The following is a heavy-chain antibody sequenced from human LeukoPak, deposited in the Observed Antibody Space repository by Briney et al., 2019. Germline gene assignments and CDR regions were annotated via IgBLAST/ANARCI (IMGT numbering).Heavy chain of an antibody. V-gene: IGHV3-21*01. Sequence: NPGGSLRLSCAASGFTFSNAWMSWVRQAPGKGLEWVSSISSSSTYIYYTDSVKGRFTISRDNAENSLYLQMNSLRAEDTAVYYCARGDCTNGVCSSHFHYWGQGTLVTVSS. CDR2: ISSSSTYI. D-gene: IGHD2-8*01. CDR1: GFTFSNAW. J-gene: IGHJ4*02. CDR3: ARGDCTNGVCSSHFHY.